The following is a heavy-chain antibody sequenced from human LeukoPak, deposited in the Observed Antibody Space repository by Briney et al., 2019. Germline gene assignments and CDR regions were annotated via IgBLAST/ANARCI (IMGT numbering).Heavy chain of an antibody. J-gene: IGHJ6*02. V-gene: IGHV3-33*01. CDR3: ARGRTVTTIFLSFDYGMDV. CDR1: GFTFSSYG. Sequence: GGSLRLSCAASGFTFSSYGMHWVRQAPGKGLEWVAVIWYDGSNKYYADSVKGRFTISRDNSKNTLYLRMNSLRAEDTAVYYCARGRTVTTIFLSFDYGMDVWGQGTTVTVSS. D-gene: IGHD4-17*01. CDR2: IWYDGSNK.